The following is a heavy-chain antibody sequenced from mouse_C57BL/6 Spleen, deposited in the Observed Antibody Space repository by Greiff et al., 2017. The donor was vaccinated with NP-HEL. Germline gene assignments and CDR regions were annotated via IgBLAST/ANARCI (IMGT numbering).Heavy chain of an antibody. D-gene: IGHD1-1*01. V-gene: IGHV1-63*01. CDR2: IYPGGGYT. CDR3: AITTVVAKGLFDY. J-gene: IGHJ2*01. CDR1: GYTFTNYW. Sequence: QVQLQQSGAELVRPGTSVKMSCKASGYTFTNYWIGWAKQRPGHGLEWIGDIYPGGGYTNYNEKFKGKATLTADKSSSTAYMQFSSLTSDDSAIYYCAITTVVAKGLFDYWGQGTTLTVSS.